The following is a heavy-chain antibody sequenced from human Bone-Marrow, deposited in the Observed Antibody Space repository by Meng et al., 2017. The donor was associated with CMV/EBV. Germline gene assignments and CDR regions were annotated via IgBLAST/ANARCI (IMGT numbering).Heavy chain of an antibody. Sequence: ASVKVSCKASGYTFTGYYMHWVRQAPGQGLEWMGWINPNSGGTNYAQKFQGRVTMTRDTSISTAYMELSRLRSDDTAVYYCARVTTYCSSTSCSPGEWFDPWGQGTLVTVSS. CDR3: ARVTTYCSSTSCSPGEWFDP. V-gene: IGHV1-2*02. CDR2: INPNSGGT. J-gene: IGHJ5*02. CDR1: GYTFTGYY. D-gene: IGHD2-2*01.